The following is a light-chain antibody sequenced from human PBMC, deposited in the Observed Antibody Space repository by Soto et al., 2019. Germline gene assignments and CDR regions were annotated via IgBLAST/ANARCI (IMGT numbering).Light chain of an antibody. J-gene: IGKJ3*01. CDR1: QDISNY. CDR2: DAS. Sequence: DIQMTPSPSSLSASVGDRVTITCQARQDISNYLHWYQQKPGKAHKLLIYDASNLETGVPSRFSGSGSGTDGTFTISSLQPADIATYYCQQYDNLPGLTFGPGTKVDIK. V-gene: IGKV1-33*01. CDR3: QQYDNLPGLT.